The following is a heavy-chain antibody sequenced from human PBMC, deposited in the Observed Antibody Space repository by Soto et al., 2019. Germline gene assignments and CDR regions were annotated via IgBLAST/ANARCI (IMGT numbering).Heavy chain of an antibody. J-gene: IGHJ4*02. CDR3: ARDKGRGRYSSSWYPFDY. CDR1: GGTFSSYA. CDR2: IIPIFGTA. Sequence: SVKVSCKASGGTFSSYAISWVRQAPGQGLEWMGGIIPIFGTANYAQKFQGRVTITADESTSTAYMELSSLRSEDTAVYYCARDKGRGRYSSSWYPFDYWGQGTLVTVSS. D-gene: IGHD6-13*01. V-gene: IGHV1-69*13.